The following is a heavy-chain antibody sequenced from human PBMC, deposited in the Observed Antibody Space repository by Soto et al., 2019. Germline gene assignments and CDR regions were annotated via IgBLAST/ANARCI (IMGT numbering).Heavy chain of an antibody. V-gene: IGHV3-11*05. J-gene: IGHJ4*02. CDR3: ARVVHYYGSGSYYGPYFDY. CDR1: GFTFSDYY. CDR2: ISSSSSYT. Sequence: GGSLRLSCGASGFTFSDYYMSWIRQAPGKGLEWVSYISSSSSYTNYADSVKGRFTISRDNAKNSLYLQMNSLRAEDTAVYYCARVVHYYGSGSYYGPYFDYWGQATLVTVSS. D-gene: IGHD3-10*01.